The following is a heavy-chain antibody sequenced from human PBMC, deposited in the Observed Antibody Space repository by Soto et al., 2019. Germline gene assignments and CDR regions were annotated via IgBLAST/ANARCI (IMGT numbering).Heavy chain of an antibody. Sequence: PSETLSLTCTVSGGSISSYYWSWIRQPPGKGLERIGYIYYSGSTNYNPSLKSRVTISVDTSKNQFSLKLSSVTAADTAVYYCARDRRVLTYYYDSSGFDGMDVWGQGTTVTVSS. D-gene: IGHD3-22*01. V-gene: IGHV4-59*01. CDR3: ARDRRVLTYYYDSSGFDGMDV. J-gene: IGHJ6*02. CDR1: GGSISSYY. CDR2: IYYSGST.